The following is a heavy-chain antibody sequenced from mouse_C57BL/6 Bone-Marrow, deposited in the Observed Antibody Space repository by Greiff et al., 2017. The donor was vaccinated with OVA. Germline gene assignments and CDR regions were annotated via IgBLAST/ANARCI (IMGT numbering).Heavy chain of an antibody. CDR1: GFTFSDYY. J-gene: IGHJ4*01. V-gene: IGHV5-12*01. CDR3: ARLGTVSYAMDY. Sequence: EVKVVESGGGLVQPGGSLKLSCAASGFTFSDYYMYWVRQTPEKRLEWVAYISNGGGSTYYPDTVKGRFTISRDNAKNTLYLQMSRLKSEDTAMYYCARLGTVSYAMDYWGQGTSVTVSS. CDR2: ISNGGGST. D-gene: IGHD1-1*01.